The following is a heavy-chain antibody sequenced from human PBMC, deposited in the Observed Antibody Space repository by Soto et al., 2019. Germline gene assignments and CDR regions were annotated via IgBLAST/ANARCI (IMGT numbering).Heavy chain of an antibody. CDR3: ARGSYGAGSDH. CDR2: VFHSGST. J-gene: IGHJ4*02. V-gene: IGHV4-30-2*01. D-gene: IGHD3-10*01. Sequence: PSETLSLTCAVSGGSISSGGYSWSWIRQPPGKGLEWIGYVFHSGSTYYSPSLQSRVTISIDGSKNQFYLELASVTAADTAVYYCARGSYGAGSDHWRQGILVTVSS. CDR1: GGSISSGGYS.